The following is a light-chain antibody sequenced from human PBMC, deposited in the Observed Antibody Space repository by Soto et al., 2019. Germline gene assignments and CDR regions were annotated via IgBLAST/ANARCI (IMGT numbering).Light chain of an antibody. Sequence: EIVLTQSPATLSLSPGERATLSCRASQSVSSYLAWYQQKPGQAPRLLIYDASNRATGIPARFSGSGSGTAFTLTISSLEPEDLGVYYCQQRSNWPPVTFGRGTKVEIK. CDR3: QQRSNWPPVT. CDR1: QSVSSY. CDR2: DAS. V-gene: IGKV3-11*01. J-gene: IGKJ4*01.